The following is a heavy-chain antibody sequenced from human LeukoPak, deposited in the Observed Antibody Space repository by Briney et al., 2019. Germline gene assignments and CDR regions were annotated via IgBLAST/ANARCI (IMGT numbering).Heavy chain of an antibody. J-gene: IGHJ4*02. CDR1: GGSISSGGYY. CDR3: ARARPPGAPYYFDY. Sequence: SQTLSLTCTVSGGSISSGGYYWSWIRQHPGKGLEWIGYIYYSGSTYYNPPLKSRVTISVDTSKNQFSLKLSSVTAADTAVYYCARARPPGAPYYFDYWGQGTLVTVSS. D-gene: IGHD1-14*01. V-gene: IGHV4-31*03. CDR2: IYYSGST.